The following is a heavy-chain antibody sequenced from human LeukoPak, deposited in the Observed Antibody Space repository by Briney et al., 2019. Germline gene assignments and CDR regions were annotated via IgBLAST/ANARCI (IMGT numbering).Heavy chain of an antibody. CDR3: ARHFWGHSSRIYSY. J-gene: IGHJ4*02. D-gene: IGHD1-26*01. Sequence: ASVKVSCKASGYTFTSYSMNWVRQAPGQGLEWMGWINTNTENPTYSQRFTGRFVFSLDTSVITAYYQLSSLKPEDTAVHHRARHFWGHSSRIYSYWGQGTLVTVSS. CDR2: INTNTENP. V-gene: IGHV7-4-1*02. CDR1: GYTFTSYS.